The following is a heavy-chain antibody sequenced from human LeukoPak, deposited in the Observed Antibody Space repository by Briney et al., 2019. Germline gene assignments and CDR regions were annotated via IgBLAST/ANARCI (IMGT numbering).Heavy chain of an antibody. CDR2: IIPMIGTP. CDR1: GGTFSSSG. J-gene: IGHJ4*02. CDR3: ARAFWNVYGDYAGIDY. Sequence: SVKVSCKASGGTFSSSGISWVRQAPGQGLEWMGGIIPMIGTPNYAQKFQGRVTITADESTSTAYMELSSLRSEDTAVYYCARAFWNVYGDYAGIDYWGQGTLVTVSS. D-gene: IGHD4-17*01. V-gene: IGHV1-69*13.